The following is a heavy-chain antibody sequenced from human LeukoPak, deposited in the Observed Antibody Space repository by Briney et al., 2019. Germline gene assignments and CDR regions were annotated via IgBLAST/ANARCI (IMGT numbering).Heavy chain of an antibody. CDR3: ATDFYDST. D-gene: IGHD3-22*01. CDR1: GFTFRRYS. Sequence: GGSLRLSCAASGFTFRRYSTNWIRQAPGKGLEWVGRIRSNSDGGTIDYAAPVKGRFTLSRDDSKTTLYLQMNSLQTEDTAVYYCATDFYDSTWGQGTLVTVSS. V-gene: IGHV3-15*07. J-gene: IGHJ5*02. CDR2: IRSNSDGGTI.